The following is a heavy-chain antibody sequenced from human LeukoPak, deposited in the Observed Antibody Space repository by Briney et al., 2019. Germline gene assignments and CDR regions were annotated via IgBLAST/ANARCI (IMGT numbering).Heavy chain of an antibody. Sequence: GGALRLSCAASGLTFSSYSMNWVRQAPGKGLEWVSSISSSSSYIYYADSVKGRFTISRDNAKNSLYLQMNSLRAEDTAVYYCARDLGDSSVADYWGQGTLVTVSS. J-gene: IGHJ4*02. CDR1: GLTFSSYS. CDR2: ISSSSSYI. D-gene: IGHD3-22*01. V-gene: IGHV3-21*01. CDR3: ARDLGDSSVADY.